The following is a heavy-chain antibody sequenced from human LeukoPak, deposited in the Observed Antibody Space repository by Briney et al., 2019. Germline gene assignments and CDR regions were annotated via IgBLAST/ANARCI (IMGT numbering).Heavy chain of an antibody. CDR1: GYTFASYD. CDR3: ARGPYTHYDSSGDYYNWFDP. Sequence: ASVKVSCKASGYTFASYDINWVRQATGQGLEWMGWMNTNSGNTGYAQKFQGRVTITMNTSISTAYMELSSLTSEDTAVYYCARGPYTHYDSSGDYYNWFDPWGQGTLVTVSS. D-gene: IGHD3-22*01. J-gene: IGHJ5*02. V-gene: IGHV1-8*03. CDR2: MNTNSGNT.